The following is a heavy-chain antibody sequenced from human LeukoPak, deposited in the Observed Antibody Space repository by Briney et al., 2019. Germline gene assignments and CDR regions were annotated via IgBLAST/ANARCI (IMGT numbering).Heavy chain of an antibody. V-gene: IGHV4-31*03. J-gene: IGHJ4*02. Sequence: PSQTLSLTCTVSGGSISSGGYYWSWIRQHPGKGLEWIGYIYYSGSTYYNPSLKSRVTIPVDTSKNQFSLKLSSVTAADTAVYYCARGVVAATRYFDYWGQGTLVTVSS. D-gene: IGHD2-15*01. CDR3: ARGVVAATRYFDY. CDR1: GGSISSGGYY. CDR2: IYYSGST.